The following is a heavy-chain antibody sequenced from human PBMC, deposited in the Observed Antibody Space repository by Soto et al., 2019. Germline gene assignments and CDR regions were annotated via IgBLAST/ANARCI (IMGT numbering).Heavy chain of an antibody. CDR2: INPNSGGP. D-gene: IGHD3-3*01. Sequence: ASVKVSCKASGYTFTGYYIHWVRQAPGQRLEWMGYINPNSGGPNYAQKFQGRVTMTRDTSTSTAYMGLSRLRSDDTAVYFCARDYWSGDRYYYGMDVWGQGTTVTVSS. J-gene: IGHJ6*02. V-gene: IGHV1-2*02. CDR3: ARDYWSGDRYYYGMDV. CDR1: GYTFTGYY.